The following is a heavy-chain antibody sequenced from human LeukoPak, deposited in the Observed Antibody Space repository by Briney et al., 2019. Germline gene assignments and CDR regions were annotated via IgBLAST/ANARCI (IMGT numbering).Heavy chain of an antibody. CDR2: INHSGST. D-gene: IGHD3-10*01. V-gene: IGHV4-34*01. J-gene: IGHJ6*03. CDR3: ARGRRLHYDYYYYYMDV. Sequence: PSETLSLTCAVSGGSFSGYYWSWIRQPPGKGLEWIGEINHSGSTNYNPSLKSRVTISVDTSKNQFSLKLSSVTAADTAVYYCARGRRLHYDYYYYYMDVWGKGTTVTVSS. CDR1: GGSFSGYY.